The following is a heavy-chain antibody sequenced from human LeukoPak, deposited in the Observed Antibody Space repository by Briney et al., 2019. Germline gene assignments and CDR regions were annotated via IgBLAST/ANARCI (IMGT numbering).Heavy chain of an antibody. J-gene: IGHJ4*02. CDR1: GGSISSGGYS. Sequence: SETLSLTCTVSGGSISSGGYSWSWIRQHPGKGLGWIGYIYYSGSTYYNPSLKSRVPLSVDTSKHQFSLTLRSVTAADTAVYYCARAGSSSWTYFDYWGQGTLVTVSS. CDR3: ARAGSSSWTYFDY. D-gene: IGHD6-13*01. V-gene: IGHV4-31*03. CDR2: IYYSGST.